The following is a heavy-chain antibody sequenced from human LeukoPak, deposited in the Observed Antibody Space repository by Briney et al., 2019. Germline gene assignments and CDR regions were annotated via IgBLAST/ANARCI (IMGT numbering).Heavy chain of an antibody. Sequence: TTGGSLRLSCAASGFTFSTYTMNWIRQPPGKGLEWIGYIYYSGSTNSNPSLKSRVTISLDTSKNQFSLKLSSVTAADTAVYYCARAGQFISARPITFDYWGQGTLVTVSS. CDR3: ARAGQFISARPITFDY. V-gene: IGHV4-59*01. J-gene: IGHJ4*02. D-gene: IGHD6-6*01. CDR2: IYYSGST. CDR1: GFTFSTYT.